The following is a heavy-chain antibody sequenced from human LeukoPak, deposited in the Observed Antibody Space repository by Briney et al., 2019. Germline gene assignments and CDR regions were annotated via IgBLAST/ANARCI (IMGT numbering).Heavy chain of an antibody. CDR3: ARETARDYVWGSYRRGLGDFDY. CDR1: GGSISTYY. J-gene: IGHJ4*02. D-gene: IGHD3-16*02. CDR2: IYYSGST. V-gene: IGHV4-59*12. Sequence: PSETLSLTCTVSGGSISTYYRSWIRQPPGKGLEWIGYIYYSGSTIYNPSLKSRVTISVDTSKNQFSLKLSSVTAADTAVYYCARETARDYVWGSYRRGLGDFDYWGQGTLVTVSS.